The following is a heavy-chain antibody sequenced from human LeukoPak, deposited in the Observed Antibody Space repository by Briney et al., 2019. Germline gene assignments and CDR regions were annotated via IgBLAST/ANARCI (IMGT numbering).Heavy chain of an antibody. CDR3: ALGYCSSTSCVRAFDI. D-gene: IGHD2-2*01. CDR2: IYYSGNT. V-gene: IGHV4-59*01. Sequence: PSETLSLTCTVSGGSINSYYWSWIRQPPGKGLEWIGYIYYSGNTNYNPSLKSRVSISIDTSKNQLSLQLSSVTAADTAVYYCALGYCSSTSCVRAFDIWGQGTMVTVSS. CDR1: GGSINSYY. J-gene: IGHJ3*02.